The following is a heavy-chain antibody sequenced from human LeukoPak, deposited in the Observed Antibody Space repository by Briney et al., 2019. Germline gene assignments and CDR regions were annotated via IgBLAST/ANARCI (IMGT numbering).Heavy chain of an antibody. Sequence: GESLKISFTGFGXSFTTYWIGWVRQMPGKGLEWMGIIYPGDSDARYSPSLQGQVTISVDKSISTAYLQWSSLKASDTAMYYCARQGRIVVVTTTHDAFDIWGQGTMVTVSS. J-gene: IGHJ3*02. CDR1: GXSFTTYW. D-gene: IGHD2-21*02. CDR3: ARQGRIVVVTTTHDAFDI. CDR2: IYPGDSDA. V-gene: IGHV5-51*01.